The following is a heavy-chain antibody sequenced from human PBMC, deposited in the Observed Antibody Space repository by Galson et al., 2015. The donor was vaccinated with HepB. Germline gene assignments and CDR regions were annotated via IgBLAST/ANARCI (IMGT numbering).Heavy chain of an antibody. Sequence: QSGAEVKKPGESLRISCKGSGSNFITYWIGWARQMPGKGLEWVAIIHPIDSDTRYSPSFQGRVTISADRSISTAYLQWSSLEASDSAMYYCARRGFSGYAPGDSWGQGTLVTVSS. CDR2: IHPIDSDT. D-gene: IGHD5-12*01. CDR3: ARRGFSGYAPGDS. V-gene: IGHV5-51*01. J-gene: IGHJ4*02. CDR1: GSNFITYW.